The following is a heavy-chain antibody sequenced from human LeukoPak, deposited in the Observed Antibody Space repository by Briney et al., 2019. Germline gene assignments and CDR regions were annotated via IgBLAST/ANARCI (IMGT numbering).Heavy chain of an antibody. Sequence: GGSLRLSCAASGFTFNSYSMNWVRQAPGKGLEWISYISSSSGTIYYADSEKGRFTISRDNAKNSLYLQMNRLRDEDTAVYYCSTVSGFRFDPWGQGTLVTVSS. V-gene: IGHV3-48*02. CDR1: GFTFNSYS. D-gene: IGHD1-1*01. J-gene: IGHJ5*02. CDR2: ISSSSGTI. CDR3: STVSGFRFDP.